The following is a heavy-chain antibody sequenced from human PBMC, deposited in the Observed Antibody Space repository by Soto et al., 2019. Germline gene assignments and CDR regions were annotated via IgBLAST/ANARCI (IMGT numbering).Heavy chain of an antibody. Sequence: QVQLVQSGTVVQRRGSSVKVSCQASGGTFSSHGMAWVRQAPGQGLEWMGGISPTFGTPTYAPKFQGRVTITADQSTNTAYTELSRRSSEDTAVYYSASQWSAQYFDFMGQGPLITVSS. D-gene: IGHD6-19*01. J-gene: IGHJ4*02. CDR1: GGTFSSHG. CDR3: ASQWSAQYFDF. CDR2: ISPTFGTP. V-gene: IGHV1-69*19.